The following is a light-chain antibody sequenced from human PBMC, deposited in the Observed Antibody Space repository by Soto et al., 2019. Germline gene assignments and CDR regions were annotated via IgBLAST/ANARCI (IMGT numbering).Light chain of an antibody. J-gene: IGKJ4*01. V-gene: IGKV3D-15*01. CDR1: RSFASSY. Sequence: EIVLTQSPATLSLSPGERATLSCRASRSFASSYLAWYQHKPGQAPRLLIYAASSRATGIPDRFSGSGSETEFSLTISSLQSEDFAVYYCQQYNDWPLTFGGGTKVDNK. CDR3: QQYNDWPLT. CDR2: AAS.